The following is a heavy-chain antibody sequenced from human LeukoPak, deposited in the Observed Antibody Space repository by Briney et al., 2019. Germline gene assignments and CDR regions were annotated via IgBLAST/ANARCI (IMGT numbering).Heavy chain of an antibody. CDR1: GYSISSGYY. V-gene: IGHV4-38-2*02. Sequence: PSETLSLTCTVSGYSISSGYYWGWIRQPPGKGLEWIGSIYHSGSTYYNPSLKSRVTISVDTSKNQFSLKLSSVTAADTAVYYCARLSDIITPPYWYYMDVWGKGTTVTVSS. D-gene: IGHD5-24*01. CDR3: ARLSDIITPPYWYYMDV. CDR2: IYHSGST. J-gene: IGHJ6*03.